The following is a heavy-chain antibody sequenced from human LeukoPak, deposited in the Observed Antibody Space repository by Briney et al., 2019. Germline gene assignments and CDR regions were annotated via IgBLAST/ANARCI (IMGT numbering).Heavy chain of an antibody. V-gene: IGHV3-23*01. D-gene: IGHD5-18*01. J-gene: IGHJ4*02. CDR3: VRGPQYSYGILDY. CDR2: ISVSGSNT. CDR1: GFTFSTYV. Sequence: HPGGSLRLSCAASGFTFSTYVMVWVRRAPEKGLEWVSSISVSGSNTFYTDSVKGRFTISRDNSKNTLYLQMNSLRADDTAVFFCVRGPQYSYGILDYWGQGTLVTVSS.